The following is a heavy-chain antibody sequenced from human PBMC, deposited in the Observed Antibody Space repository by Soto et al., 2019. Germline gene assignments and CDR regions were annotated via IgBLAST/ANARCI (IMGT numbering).Heavy chain of an antibody. CDR1: GFTFSGSA. V-gene: IGHV3-73*01. CDR2: IRSKANSYAT. J-gene: IGHJ6*03. Sequence: PGGSLRLSCAASGFTFSGSAMHWVRQASGKGLEWVGRIRSKANSYATAYAASVKGRFTISRDDSKNTAYLQMNSLKTEDTAVYYCTRHGTEIIQLSGYYYYMDVWGKGTTVTVSS. CDR3: TRHGTEIIQLSGYYYYMDV. D-gene: IGHD5-18*01.